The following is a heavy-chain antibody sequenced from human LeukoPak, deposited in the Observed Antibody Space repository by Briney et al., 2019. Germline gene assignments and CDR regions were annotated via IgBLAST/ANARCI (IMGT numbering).Heavy chain of an antibody. CDR2: IYHSGST. CDR3: ARVGQGDANYYYYGMDV. J-gene: IGHJ6*02. D-gene: IGHD2-21*02. Sequence: KSSETLFLTCAVSGGSISSSNWWSWVRQPPGKGLEWIGEIYHSGSTNYNPSLKSRVTISVDKSKNQFSLKLSSVTAADTAVYYCARVGQGDANYYYYGMDVWGQGTTVTVSS. CDR1: GGSISSSNW. V-gene: IGHV4-4*02.